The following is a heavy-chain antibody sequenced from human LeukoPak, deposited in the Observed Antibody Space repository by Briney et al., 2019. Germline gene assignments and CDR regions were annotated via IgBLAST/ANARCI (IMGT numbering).Heavy chain of an antibody. CDR3: AREHDEGGYSGYDDALDI. J-gene: IGHJ3*02. D-gene: IGHD5-12*01. CDR2: ISYDGSNK. Sequence: GRSLRLSCAASGFTFSSYAMHWVRQAPGKGLEWVAVISYDGSNKYYADSVKGRFTISRDNSKNTLYLQMNSLRAEDTAVYYCAREHDEGGYSGYDDALDIWGQGTMVTVSS. CDR1: GFTFSSYA. V-gene: IGHV3-30*04.